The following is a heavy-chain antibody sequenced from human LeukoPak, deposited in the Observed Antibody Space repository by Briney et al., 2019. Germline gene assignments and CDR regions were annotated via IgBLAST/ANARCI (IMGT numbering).Heavy chain of an antibody. CDR3: ARVIIAVAVDY. Sequence: SETLSLTRTVSGGSISSSSYYWGWIRQPPGTGLEWIGRIYYRGSTYYNPSLKSRVTISVDTSKNQFSLKLSSVTAADTAVYYCARVIIAVAVDYWGQGTLVTVSS. V-gene: IGHV4-39*01. CDR1: GGSISSSSYY. D-gene: IGHD6-19*01. CDR2: IYYRGST. J-gene: IGHJ4*02.